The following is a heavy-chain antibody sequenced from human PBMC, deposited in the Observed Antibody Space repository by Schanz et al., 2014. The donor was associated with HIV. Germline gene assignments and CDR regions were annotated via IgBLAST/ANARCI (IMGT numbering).Heavy chain of an antibody. CDR2: ISGSGGSS. CDR3: AKSGWENYILNWFDP. D-gene: IGHD1-7*01. Sequence: VQLVESGGGLVQPGGSLRLSCAASGFSSSNSVIHWVRQAPGKGLDWVSTISGSGGSSYYADSVKDRFTISRDNSKNMVYLQLNSLRAEDTAVYYCAKSGWENYILNWFDPWGQGTLVTVSS. V-gene: IGHV3-23*04. J-gene: IGHJ5*02. CDR1: GFSSSNSV.